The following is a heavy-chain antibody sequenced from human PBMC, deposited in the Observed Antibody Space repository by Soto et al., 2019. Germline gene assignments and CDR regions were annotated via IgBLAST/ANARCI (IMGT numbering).Heavy chain of an antibody. CDR3: AHGSGWLSDQ. D-gene: IGHD6-19*01. CDR1: GFSLSTSAVG. CDR2: IYWDETK. V-gene: IGHV2-5*02. J-gene: IGHJ4*02. Sequence: QITLKESGPTLVRPTQTLTLTCTFSGFSLSTSAVGVNWIRQPPGKPLEWLALIYWDETKHYSSSLRNRLTITNDTSKNQVVLTMANMDPVDTATYYCAHGSGWLSDQWGQGTLVTVSS.